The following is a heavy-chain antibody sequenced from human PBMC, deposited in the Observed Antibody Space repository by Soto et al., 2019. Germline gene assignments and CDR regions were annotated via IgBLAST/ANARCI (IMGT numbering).Heavy chain of an antibody. CDR3: ARGRRGSSGWYGGYWFDP. V-gene: IGHV4-34*01. CDR1: GGSFSGYY. CDR2: INHSGST. D-gene: IGHD6-19*01. Sequence: PSETLSLTCAVYGGSFSGYYWRWIRQPPGKGLEWIGEINHSGSTNYNPSLKSRVTISVDTSKNQFSLKLSSVTAADTAVYYCARGRRGSSGWYGGYWFDPWGQGTLVTVSS. J-gene: IGHJ5*02.